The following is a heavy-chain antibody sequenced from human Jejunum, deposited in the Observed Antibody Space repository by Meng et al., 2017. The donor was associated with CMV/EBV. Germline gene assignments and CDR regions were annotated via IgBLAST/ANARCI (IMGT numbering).Heavy chain of an antibody. J-gene: IGHJ4*02. CDR2: IHDTGST. V-gene: IGHV4-30-4*08. CDR1: GGSIGSVDYY. D-gene: IGHD3-3*01. CDR3: ARGSIFVSFDS. Sequence: GTGQVMPSSALSPTCSVCGGSIGSVDYYWSWICQPPGKGLEWIGYIHDTGSTYYNPSLKSRVDISLGTSRNHFSLTLSSVTAEDTAVYFCARGSIFVSFDSWGQGTLVTVSS.